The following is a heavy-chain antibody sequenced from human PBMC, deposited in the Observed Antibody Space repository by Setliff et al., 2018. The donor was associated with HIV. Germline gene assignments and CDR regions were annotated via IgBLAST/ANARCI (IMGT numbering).Heavy chain of an antibody. CDR3: ARGRNYDSSGYGDYYYYMDV. Sequence: ASVKVSCKASGYTFTNYGITWVRQAPGHGLEWMGWLASYNDDANYAQNLQGRVTMTTDKSTSTAYMQLSSLRSDDTAVYYCARGRNYDSSGYGDYYYYMDVWGKGTTVTV. V-gene: IGHV1-18*01. J-gene: IGHJ6*03. CDR1: GYTFTNYG. CDR2: LASYNDDA. D-gene: IGHD3-22*01.